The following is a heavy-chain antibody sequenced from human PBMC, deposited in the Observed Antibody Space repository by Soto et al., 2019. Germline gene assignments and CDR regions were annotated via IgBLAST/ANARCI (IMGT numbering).Heavy chain of an antibody. Sequence: GESLKISCKGSGYSFTSYWISWVRQMPGKGLEWMGRIDPSDSYTNYSPSFQGHVTISADKSISTAYLQWSSLKASDTAMYYCARSPSIAARLNWFDPWGQGTLVTV. CDR3: ARSPSIAARLNWFDP. CDR2: IDPSDSYT. CDR1: GYSFTSYW. D-gene: IGHD6-6*01. V-gene: IGHV5-10-1*01. J-gene: IGHJ5*02.